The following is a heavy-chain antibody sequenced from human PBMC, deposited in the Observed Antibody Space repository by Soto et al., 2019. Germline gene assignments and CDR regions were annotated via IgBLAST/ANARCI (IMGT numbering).Heavy chain of an antibody. D-gene: IGHD3-16*02. CDR3: ARMGFHLGELSRNWFDP. J-gene: IGHJ5*02. CDR2: IYSSGRT. V-gene: IGHV4-31*03. CDR1: GGSINSDEFY. Sequence: QVQLQESGPGLVKPSQTLSLTCSLSGGSINSDEFYWTWIRQSPGKGLEWIGYIYSSGRTHYNPSRKSRINISLDTSNNLLSLRLSSVTAADTAVYYCARMGFHLGELSRNWFDPWGRGTLVTVSS.